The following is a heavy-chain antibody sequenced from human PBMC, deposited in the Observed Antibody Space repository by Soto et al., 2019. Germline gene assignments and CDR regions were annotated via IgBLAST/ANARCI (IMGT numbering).Heavy chain of an antibody. V-gene: IGHV1-69*13. CDR2: IITIFGTA. Sequence: VASLKVSCRDSAGTFISYSIIWLRRPLGGGGVGRGGIITIFGTATYAQKFQGRVTITADESTRTAYMELRSLRCEETAVYYCARGRDIVLMVYAIRDYYYGMDVWGQGTTVTVSS. CDR3: ARGRDIVLMVYAIRDYYYGMDV. J-gene: IGHJ6*02. D-gene: IGHD2-8*01. CDR1: AGTFISYS.